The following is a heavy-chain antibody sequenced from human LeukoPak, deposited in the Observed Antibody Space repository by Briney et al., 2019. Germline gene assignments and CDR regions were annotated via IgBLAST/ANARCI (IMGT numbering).Heavy chain of an antibody. CDR1: GYTFTSYD. Sequence: ASVKVSCKASGYTFTSYDINWVRQATGQGLEWMGWMNPNSGNTGYAQKFQGRVTMTRNTSVSTAYMELSSLRSEDTAVYYCARGGYSGYDYYGDYWGQGTLVTVSS. D-gene: IGHD5-12*01. CDR3: ARGGYSGYDYYGDY. V-gene: IGHV1-8*01. CDR2: MNPNSGNT. J-gene: IGHJ4*02.